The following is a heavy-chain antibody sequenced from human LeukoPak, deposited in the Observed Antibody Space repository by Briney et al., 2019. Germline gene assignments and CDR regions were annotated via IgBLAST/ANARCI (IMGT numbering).Heavy chain of an antibody. CDR3: TRTSYGSSWPDRDNYYYMDV. V-gene: IGHV3-15*01. Sequence: GGSLRLSCVPSGFTFKNAWMNWVRQAPGKGPEWVGRIKSKASGGTIDYAAPVKGRFTISRDDSKSIAYLQMNSLKTEDTAVYYCTRTSYGSSWPDRDNYYYMDVWGKGTTVTVSS. J-gene: IGHJ6*03. CDR2: IKSKASGGTI. CDR1: GFTFKNAW. D-gene: IGHD6-13*01.